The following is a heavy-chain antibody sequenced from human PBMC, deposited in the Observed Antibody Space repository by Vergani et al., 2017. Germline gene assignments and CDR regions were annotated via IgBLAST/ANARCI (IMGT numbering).Heavy chain of an antibody. CDR3: ASFRNQLLGGYSWFDP. CDR2: TYYRSKWYN. Sequence: QVQLPQSGPGLVKPSQTLSLTCAISGDSVSSNSAAWVWNRQSPSRGLEWMGRTYYRSKWYNDYAVTVKSRITINPDTSKNQFSLKLSSVTAADTALYYCASFRNQLLGGYSWFDPWGQGTLVTVSS. J-gene: IGHJ5*02. V-gene: IGHV6-1*01. D-gene: IGHD2-2*01. CDR1: GDSVSSNSAA.